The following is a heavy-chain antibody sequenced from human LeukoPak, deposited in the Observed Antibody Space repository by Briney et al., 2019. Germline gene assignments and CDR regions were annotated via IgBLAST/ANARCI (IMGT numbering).Heavy chain of an antibody. CDR3: ASEVHWRYYYYYYMDV. CDR2: ISSSSSYV. Sequence: GGSLRLSCAASGFTFSSYSMNWVRQAPGKGLEWVSSISSSSSYVYYADSVKGRFTISRDNAKNSLYLQMNSLRAEDTAVYYCASEVHWRYYYYYYMDVWGKGTTVTVSS. J-gene: IGHJ6*03. CDR1: GFTFSSYS. D-gene: IGHD1-1*01. V-gene: IGHV3-21*01.